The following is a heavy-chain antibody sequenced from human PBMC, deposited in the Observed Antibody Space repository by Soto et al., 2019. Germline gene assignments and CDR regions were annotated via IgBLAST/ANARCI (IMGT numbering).Heavy chain of an antibody. D-gene: IGHD3-22*01. CDR2: IIPIIGTA. J-gene: IGHJ3*02. CDR1: GGTFSSYP. Sequence: QVQVVQSGAEVKKPGSSVKVSCKASGGTFSSYPISWVRQAPGQGLEWMGGIIPIIGTAAYTQKFQGRVTITADKSTGTAYMVLSSLRSEDTALYYCATQSYYYHRSGYAYDAFDIWGQGTMVTVSS. CDR3: ATQSYYYHRSGYAYDAFDI. V-gene: IGHV1-69*06.